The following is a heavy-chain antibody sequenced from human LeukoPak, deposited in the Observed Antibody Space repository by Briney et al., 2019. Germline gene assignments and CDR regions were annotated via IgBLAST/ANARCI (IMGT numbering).Heavy chain of an antibody. CDR1: GFTFSNFA. D-gene: IGHD4-17*01. CDR3: AKCTTRNTHYPIDY. CDR2: ISGSGGST. J-gene: IGHJ4*02. V-gene: IGHV3-23*01. Sequence: GGSLRLSCVASGFTFSNFAMSWVRQAPGKGLEWVSGISGSGGSTYYADSVKGRFTISRDNSKNTLYLQVNSLRAEDTAVYYCAKCTTRNTHYPIDYWGQGTLVTVSS.